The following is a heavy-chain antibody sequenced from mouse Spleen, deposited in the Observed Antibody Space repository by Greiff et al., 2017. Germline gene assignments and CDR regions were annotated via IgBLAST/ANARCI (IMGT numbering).Heavy chain of an antibody. V-gene: IGHV5-12*02. CDR1: GFTFSDYY. CDR2: ISNGGGST. J-gene: IGHJ1*01. Sequence: EVKLMESGGGLVQPGGSLKLSCATSGFTFSDYYMYWVRQTPEKRLEWVAYISNGGGSTYYPDTVKGRFTISRDNAKNTLYLQMSRLKSEDTAMYYCARSYGYDGYFDVWGAGTTVTVSS. D-gene: IGHD2-2*01. CDR3: ARSYGYDGYFDV.